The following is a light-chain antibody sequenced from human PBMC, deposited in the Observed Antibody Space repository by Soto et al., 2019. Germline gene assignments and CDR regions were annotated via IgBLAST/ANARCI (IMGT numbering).Light chain of an antibody. CDR3: LQHNSHTWT. CDR1: QGISNY. CDR2: AAS. V-gene: IGKV1-17*03. J-gene: IGKJ1*01. Sequence: DIQMTQSPSAMSASVGDRVTITCRSSQGISNYVAWFQQKPGKVPKRLIYAASSLQIGVPSRFSGSGSGTDFTLTISRLQTEDFAPYCSLQHNSHTWTFGQGTKLDIK.